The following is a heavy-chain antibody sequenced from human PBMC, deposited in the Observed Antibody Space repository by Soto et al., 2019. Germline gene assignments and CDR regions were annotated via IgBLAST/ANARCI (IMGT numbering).Heavy chain of an antibody. J-gene: IGHJ3*01. CDR3: VTDLNWGAN. V-gene: IGHV3-7*01. Sequence: VQLVESGGGLVQPGGSLRLSCVASGFTFRNSWMIWVRQAPGKGLECLGSIQPDGSATYYVDSVKGRFTISRDNAKNSLSLQLNSLRDEDTAIYYCVTDLNWGANWGQGTTVIVSP. CDR1: GFTFRNSW. CDR2: IQPDGSAT. D-gene: IGHD3-16*01.